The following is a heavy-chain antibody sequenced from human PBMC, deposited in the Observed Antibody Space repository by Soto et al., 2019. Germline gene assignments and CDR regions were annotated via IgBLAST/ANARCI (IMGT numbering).Heavy chain of an antibody. CDR2: ISAYNGNT. CDR1: GYTFTSYG. CDR3: ARWGGGGFSGY. D-gene: IGHD2-15*01. J-gene: IGHJ4*02. V-gene: IGHV1-18*01. Sequence: QVQLVQSGAEVKKPGASVKVSCKASGYTFTSYGISWVRQAPGQGLEWMGWISAYNGNTNYAQKLQGSVIMTKDTSTSTASMELRRLRSDDTAVYYCARWGGGGFSGYWGQGTLVTVSS.